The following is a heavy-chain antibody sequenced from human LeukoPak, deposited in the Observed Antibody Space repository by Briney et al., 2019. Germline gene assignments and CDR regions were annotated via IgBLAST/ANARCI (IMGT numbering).Heavy chain of an antibody. V-gene: IGHV4-38-2*02. Sequence: SETLSLTCTVSGYSISNGYYWGWIRQPPGKGLEWIGSIYHSGNTYYNPSLKSRVTISGDTSKNQFSLKLTSVTAADTAVYYCTRDRSALDTWGQGTMVTVSS. CDR3: TRDRSALDT. CDR1: GYSISNGYY. J-gene: IGHJ3*02. CDR2: IYHSGNT.